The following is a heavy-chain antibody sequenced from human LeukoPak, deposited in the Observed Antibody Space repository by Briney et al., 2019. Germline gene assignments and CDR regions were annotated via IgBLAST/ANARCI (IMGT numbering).Heavy chain of an antibody. V-gene: IGHV4-59*12. J-gene: IGHJ4*02. CDR2: IYYSGST. CDR3: ARDGRYCSSTSCYTGFDY. CDR1: GGSISSYY. D-gene: IGHD2-2*02. Sequence: SETLSLTCTVSGGSISSYYWSWIRQPPGKGLEWIGYIYYSGSTNYNPSLKSRVTISVDTSKNQFSLKLSSVTAADTAVYCCARDGRYCSSTSCYTGFDYWGQGTLVTVSS.